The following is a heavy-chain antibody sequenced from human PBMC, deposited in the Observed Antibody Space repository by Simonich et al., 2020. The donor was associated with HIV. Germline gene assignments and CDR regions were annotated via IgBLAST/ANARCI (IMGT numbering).Heavy chain of an antibody. D-gene: IGHD7-27*01. CDR3: TRAGDWGPTAHYSDY. V-gene: IGHV3-49*04. Sequence: EVQLVESGGDLVQPGRSLRLSCTASGFTFGDYALTWVRQAPGTGLEWGGFIRSKLERGTREHAASVKGRFTISRDDSKSIAYLQMNSLKTEDTAVYYCTRAGDWGPTAHYSDYWGQGTLVTVSS. CDR2: IRSKLERGTR. CDR1: GFTFGDYA. J-gene: IGHJ4*02.